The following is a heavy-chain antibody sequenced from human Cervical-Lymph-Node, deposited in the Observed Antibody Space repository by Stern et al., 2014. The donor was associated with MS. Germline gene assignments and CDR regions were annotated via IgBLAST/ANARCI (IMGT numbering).Heavy chain of an antibody. CDR2: ISSSSSYI. J-gene: IGHJ4*02. V-gene: IGHV3-21*01. CDR1: GFTFSNYS. Sequence: MQLVQSGGGLVKPGGSLRLYWAASGFTFSNYSMHWVRQAPGKGLEWVSCISSSSSYIYYADSVKVRFTISRDNAKNSLFLQMNSLRAEDTAVYYCTNSGYDSFRLIDYWGQGALVTVSS. D-gene: IGHD5-12*01. CDR3: TNSGYDSFRLIDY.